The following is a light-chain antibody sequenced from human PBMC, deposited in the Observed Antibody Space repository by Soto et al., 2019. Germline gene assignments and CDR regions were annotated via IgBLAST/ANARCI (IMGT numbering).Light chain of an antibody. CDR2: DAY. CDR1: QSFRSL. J-gene: IGKJ5*01. V-gene: IGKV3-11*01. Sequence: EVVLTQSPVTLSLSPGERATLSCRASQSFRSLLAWYQQKPGQAPRLLIYDAYNRATGIPPRFSGSGSGTDFTITISSLEPEDSAVYYCQQRHMWPITFGQGTRLEIK. CDR3: QQRHMWPIT.